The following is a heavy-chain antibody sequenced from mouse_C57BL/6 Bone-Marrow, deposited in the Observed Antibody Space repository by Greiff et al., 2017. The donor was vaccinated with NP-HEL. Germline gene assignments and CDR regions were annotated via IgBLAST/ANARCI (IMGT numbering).Heavy chain of an antibody. V-gene: IGHV5-17*01. CDR2: ISSGSSTI. J-gene: IGHJ3*01. Sequence: EVQLVESGGGLVKPGGSLKLSCAASGFTFSDYGMHWVRQAPEKGLEWVAYISSGSSTIYYADTVKGRFTISRDNAKNTLFLQMTSLRSEDTAMYYCARALLLFAYWGQGTLVTVSA. CDR3: ARALLLFAY. D-gene: IGHD2-3*01. CDR1: GFTFSDYG.